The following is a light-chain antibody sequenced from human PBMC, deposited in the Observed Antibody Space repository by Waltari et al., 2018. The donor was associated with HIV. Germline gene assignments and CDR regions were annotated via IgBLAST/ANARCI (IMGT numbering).Light chain of an antibody. Sequence: TQPPSVSVAPGKTARITCGGDNIGGKLVHWYQQKQGQAPVLVICDDNDRPSGIPERFSGSNSGNTATLTISRVEGGDEADYYCQVWVDSRDVAVIFGGGTKLTVL. CDR3: QVWVDSRDVAVI. J-gene: IGLJ2*01. CDR1: NIGGKL. CDR2: DDN. V-gene: IGLV3-21*04.